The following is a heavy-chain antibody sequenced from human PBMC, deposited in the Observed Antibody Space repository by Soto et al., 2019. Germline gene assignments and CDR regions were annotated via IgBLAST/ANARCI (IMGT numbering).Heavy chain of an antibody. V-gene: IGHV1-69*06. CDR3: ARARTAMVYSPFDYYYGMDV. CDR1: GGTFSSYA. J-gene: IGHJ6*02. D-gene: IGHD5-18*01. CDR2: IIPIFGTA. Sequence: QVQLVQSGAEVKKPGSSVKVSCKASGGTFSSYAISWVRQAPGQGLEWMGGIIPIFGTANYAQKFQGRVTITADKSTSTAYMELSSLRSEDTAVYYCARARTAMVYSPFDYYYGMDVWGQGTTVTVSS.